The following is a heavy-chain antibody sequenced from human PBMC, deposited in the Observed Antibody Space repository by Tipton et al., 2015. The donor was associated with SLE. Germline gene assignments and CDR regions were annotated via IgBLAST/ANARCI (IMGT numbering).Heavy chain of an antibody. CDR3: ARVWIAARGVGAFDI. J-gene: IGHJ3*02. CDR2: INHSGST. Sequence: TLSLTCTVSGGSISSSSYYWGWIRQPPGKGLEWIGEINHSGSTNYNPSLKSRVTISVDTSKNQFSLKLSSVTAADTAVYYCARVWIAARGVGAFDIWGQGTMVTVSS. D-gene: IGHD6-6*01. CDR1: GGSISSSSYY. V-gene: IGHV4-39*07.